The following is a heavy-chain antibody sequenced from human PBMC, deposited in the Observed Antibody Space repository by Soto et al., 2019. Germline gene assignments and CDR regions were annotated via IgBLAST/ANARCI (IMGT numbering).Heavy chain of an antibody. CDR1: GGTFSSYA. CDR3: AREFPSGSYELDY. V-gene: IGHV1-69*13. Sequence: GASVKVSCKASGGTFSSYAISWVRQAPGQGLEWMGGIIPIFGTANYAQKFQGRVTITADESTSTAYMELSSLRSEDTAVYYCAREFPSGSYELDYWGQGTLVTVSS. CDR2: IIPIFGTA. J-gene: IGHJ4*02. D-gene: IGHD1-26*01.